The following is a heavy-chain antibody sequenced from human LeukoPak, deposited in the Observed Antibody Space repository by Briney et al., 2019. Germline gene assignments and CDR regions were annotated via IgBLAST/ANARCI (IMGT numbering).Heavy chain of an antibody. CDR3: ARGGYCGGDCYFYY. J-gene: IGHJ4*02. CDR1: GGSISSGSYY. Sequence: SETLSLTCTVSGGSISSGSYYWSWIRQPAGKGLEWIGRIYSSGSTNYNPSLKSRVTISVDTSKNQFSLKLTSVTAADTAVYYCARGGYCGGDCYFYYWGQGTLVTVSS. V-gene: IGHV4-61*02. CDR2: IYSSGST. D-gene: IGHD2-21*02.